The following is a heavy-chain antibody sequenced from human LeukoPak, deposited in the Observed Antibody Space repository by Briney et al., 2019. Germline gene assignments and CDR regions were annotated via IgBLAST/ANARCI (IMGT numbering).Heavy chain of an antibody. CDR2: ISSSGSTI. D-gene: IGHD3-9*01. CDR3: ARDYDILTGLFGDYYYYMDV. CDR1: GFTFSSYE. J-gene: IGHJ6*03. V-gene: IGHV3-48*03. Sequence: PGGSLRLSCAASGFTFSSYEMNWVRQAPGKGLEWVSYISSSGSTIYYADSVKGRFTISRDNAKNSLYLQMNSLKAEDTAVYYCARDYDILTGLFGDYYYYMDVWGKGTTVTISS.